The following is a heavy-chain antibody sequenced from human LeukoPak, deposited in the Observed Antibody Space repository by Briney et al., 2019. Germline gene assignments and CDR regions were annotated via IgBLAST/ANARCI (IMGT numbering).Heavy chain of an antibody. V-gene: IGHV4-59*12. CDR3: AREDFYYFDSSGYYLY. D-gene: IGHD3-22*01. CDR2: IYYSGST. Sequence: SETLSLTCTVSGGSISSYYWSWIRQPPGKGLEWIGYIYYSGSTNYNPSLKSRVAMSVDTSKNQFSLKLSSVTVADTAVYYCAREDFYYFDSSGYYLYWGQGTLATVSS. J-gene: IGHJ4*02. CDR1: GGSISSYY.